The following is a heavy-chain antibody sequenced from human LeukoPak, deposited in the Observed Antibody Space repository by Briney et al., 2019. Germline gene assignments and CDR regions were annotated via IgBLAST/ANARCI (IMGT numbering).Heavy chain of an antibody. V-gene: IGHV4-61*01. CDR2: IYYSGST. J-gene: IGHJ4*02. CDR3: AKGGHSSGWYHDY. CDR1: GGSVRSDNYY. Sequence: PLETLSLTCIVSGGSVRSDNYYWSWIRQPPGRGLEWIGYIYYSGSTNYNPSLKSRITISVDTSKNQFSLKLSSVTAADTAVYYCAKGGHSSGWYHDYWGQGTLVTVSS. D-gene: IGHD6-19*01.